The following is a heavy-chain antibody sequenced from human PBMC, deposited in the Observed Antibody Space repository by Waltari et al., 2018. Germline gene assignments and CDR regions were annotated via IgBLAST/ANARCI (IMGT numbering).Heavy chain of an antibody. Sequence: EVQLVESGGGLEQPGGSLRLSCAGSGFNFGSSEMLWVRRAPGKGLEWVSSIDTSDRSIYYADSVRGRFTISRDNAKNSLYLHMNNLRAEDTAVYYCARVGGYYYYYMDVWGKGTTVTVSS. CDR2: IDTSDRSI. CDR3: ARVGGYYYYYMDV. CDR1: GFNFGSSE. V-gene: IGHV3-48*03. D-gene: IGHD3-16*01. J-gene: IGHJ6*03.